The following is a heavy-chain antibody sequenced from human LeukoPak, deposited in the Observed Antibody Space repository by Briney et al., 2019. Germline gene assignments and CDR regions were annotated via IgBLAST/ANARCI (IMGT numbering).Heavy chain of an antibody. Sequence: PGRSLRLSCAASEFTFSSFTMHWVRQAPGKGLEWVAVISYDGRNKYYADSVKGRFTISRDNSKNTPYLQMNSLRPEDTAVYYCARAPLHSNGWSFDYWGQGTLVTVSS. J-gene: IGHJ4*02. CDR1: EFTFSSFT. V-gene: IGHV3-30*04. CDR2: ISYDGRNK. D-gene: IGHD6-19*01. CDR3: ARAPLHSNGWSFDY.